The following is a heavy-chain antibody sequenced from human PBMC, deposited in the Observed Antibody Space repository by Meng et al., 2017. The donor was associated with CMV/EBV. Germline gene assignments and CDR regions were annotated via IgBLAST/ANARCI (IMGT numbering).Heavy chain of an antibody. D-gene: IGHD3-22*01. CDR2: INHSGST. J-gene: IGHJ4*02. V-gene: IGHV4-34*01. Sequence: QVHLQQWGAGLLKPSETLSLTCAVYGGSFSGYYWSWIRQPPGKGLEWIGEINHSGSTNYNPSLKSRVTISVDTSKNQFSLKLSSVTAADTAVYYCARAKIMYYYDSSGYYYDYWGQGTLVTVSS. CDR3: ARAKIMYYYDSSGYYYDY. CDR1: GGSFSGYY.